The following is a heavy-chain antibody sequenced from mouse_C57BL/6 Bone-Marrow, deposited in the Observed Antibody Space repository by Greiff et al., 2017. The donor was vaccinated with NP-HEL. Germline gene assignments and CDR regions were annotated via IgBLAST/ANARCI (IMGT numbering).Heavy chain of an antibody. CDR3: ARGDY. V-gene: IGHV5-12*01. CDR1: GFTFSDYY. CDR2: ISNGGGST. Sequence: EVKVVESGGGLVQPGGSLKLSCAASGFTFSDYYMYWVRPTPEKRLEWVAYISNGGGSTYYPDTVKGRFTISRDNAKNTLYLQMSRLKSEDTAMYYCARGDYWGQGTTLTVSS. J-gene: IGHJ2*01.